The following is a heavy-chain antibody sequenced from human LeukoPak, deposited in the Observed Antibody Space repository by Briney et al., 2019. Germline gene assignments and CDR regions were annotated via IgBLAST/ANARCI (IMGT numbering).Heavy chain of an antibody. CDR3: ARGRVRGYDFAWFDP. D-gene: IGHD5-12*01. CDR1: GGSFSGYY. Sequence: PSETLSLTCAVYGGSFSGYYWSWIRQPPGKGLEWIGEINHSGSTNYNPSLKSRVTISVDTSKNQFSLKLSSVTAADTAVYYCARGRVRGYDFAWFDPWGQGTLVTVSS. V-gene: IGHV4-34*01. CDR2: INHSGST. J-gene: IGHJ5*02.